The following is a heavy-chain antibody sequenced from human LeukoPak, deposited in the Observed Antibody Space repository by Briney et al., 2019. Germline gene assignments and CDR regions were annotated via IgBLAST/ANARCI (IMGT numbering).Heavy chain of an antibody. CDR1: GFTFSSYS. CDR3: ARVRSTAAAGTGY. Sequence: PGGSLRLSCAASGFTFSSYSMNWVRQAPGKGLEWVSSISSSSSYIYYADSVKGRFTISRDNAKNSLYLQMNSLRAEDTAVYYCARVRSTAAAGTGYWGQGTLVTVSS. V-gene: IGHV3-21*01. CDR2: ISSSSSYI. D-gene: IGHD6-13*01. J-gene: IGHJ4*02.